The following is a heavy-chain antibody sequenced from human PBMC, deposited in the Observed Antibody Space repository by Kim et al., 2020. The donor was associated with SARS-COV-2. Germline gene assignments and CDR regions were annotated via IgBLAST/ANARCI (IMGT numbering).Heavy chain of an antibody. J-gene: IGHJ4*02. V-gene: IGHV3-30*02. D-gene: IGHD3-10*01. Sequence: YAGSVKGRFTISRDNSKSTLFLQMDSLRAEDTAIYYCTKSPSTFGFTLHCWGQGTLVAVYS. CDR3: TKSPSTFGFTLHC.